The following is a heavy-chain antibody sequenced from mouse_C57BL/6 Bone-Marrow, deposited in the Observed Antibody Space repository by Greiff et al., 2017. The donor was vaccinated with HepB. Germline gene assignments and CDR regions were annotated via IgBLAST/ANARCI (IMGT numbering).Heavy chain of an antibody. J-gene: IGHJ3*01. CDR3: ARDHYSNFFAY. D-gene: IGHD2-5*01. CDR2: IYPGSGNT. Sequence: QVQLQQSGAELVRPGASVKLSCKASGYTFTDYYINWVKQRPGQGLEWIARIYPGSGNTYYNEKFKGKATLTAEKSSSTAYMQLSSLTSEDSAVYFCARDHYSNFFAYWGQGTLVTVSA. CDR1: GYTFTDYY. V-gene: IGHV1-76*01.